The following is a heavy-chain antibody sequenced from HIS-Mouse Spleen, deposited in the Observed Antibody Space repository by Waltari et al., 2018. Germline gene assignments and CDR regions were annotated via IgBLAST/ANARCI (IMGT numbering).Heavy chain of an antibody. CDR3: AYGDYFDY. J-gene: IGHJ4*02. D-gene: IGHD4-17*01. V-gene: IGHV4-39*01. CDR2: IYYSGST. Sequence: WIGSIYYSGSTYYNPSLKSRVTISVDTSKNQFSPKLSSVTAADTAVYYCAYGDYFDYWGQGTLVTVSS.